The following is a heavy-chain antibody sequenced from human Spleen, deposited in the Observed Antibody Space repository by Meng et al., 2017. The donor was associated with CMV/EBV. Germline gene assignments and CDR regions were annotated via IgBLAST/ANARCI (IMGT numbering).Heavy chain of an antibody. CDR2: INPSSGGT. Sequence: SAFAGYKMHWVRQAPGQGLEWMGWINPSSGGTNYAQEFQGRVAITRDTSISTAYMELSRLRSDDTAVYYCARDPSGYGDYVRYFDYWGQGTLVTVSS. CDR3: ARDPSGYGDYVRYFDY. V-gene: IGHV1-2*02. J-gene: IGHJ4*02. D-gene: IGHD4-17*01. CDR1: SAFAGYK.